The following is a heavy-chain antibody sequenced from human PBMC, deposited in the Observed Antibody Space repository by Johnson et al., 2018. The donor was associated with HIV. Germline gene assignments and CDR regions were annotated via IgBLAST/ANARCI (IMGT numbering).Heavy chain of an antibody. Sequence: EVQLVESGGGVVRPGGSLRLSCAVSGFTFSNHHMTWVRQAPGKGLEWVANIKQDGSEKYYVDSVKGRFTISRDNAKSTLYLQMNSLRAEDTAVYYCAKVAVATAAGGVALDIWGPGTMVIV. D-gene: IGHD6-13*01. V-gene: IGHV3-7*01. J-gene: IGHJ3*02. CDR1: GFTFSNHH. CDR3: AKVAVATAAGGVALDI. CDR2: IKQDGSEK.